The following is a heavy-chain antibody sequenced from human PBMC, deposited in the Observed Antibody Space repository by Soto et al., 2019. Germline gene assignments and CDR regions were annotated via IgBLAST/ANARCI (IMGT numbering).Heavy chain of an antibody. Sequence: GGSLRLSCAASGFTFSSYAMHWVRQAPGKGLEWVSAISGSGGSTYYADSVKGRFTISRDNSKNTLYLQMNSLRAEDTAVYYCAKDLYSSGWFDAFDIWGQGTMVTVSS. D-gene: IGHD6-19*01. CDR1: GFTFSSYA. CDR3: AKDLYSSGWFDAFDI. V-gene: IGHV3-23*01. CDR2: ISGSGGST. J-gene: IGHJ3*02.